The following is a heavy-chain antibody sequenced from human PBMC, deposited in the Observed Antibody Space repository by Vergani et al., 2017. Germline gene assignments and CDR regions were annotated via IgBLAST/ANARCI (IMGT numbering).Heavy chain of an antibody. CDR3: ADLYGDDGFSPF. Sequence: EVHLLESRGGLVQSGGSLRLSCAASGFTFSNSAVSWVRQAPGRGLAWVSSISGPGLSTYYADSVKGRFSISRDNSKNTVFLQMHSLRAEDTAIYYCADLYGDDGFSPFWGQGTLVTVSS. CDR2: ISGPGLST. V-gene: IGHV3-23*01. J-gene: IGHJ4*02. D-gene: IGHD2-21*01. CDR1: GFTFSNSA.